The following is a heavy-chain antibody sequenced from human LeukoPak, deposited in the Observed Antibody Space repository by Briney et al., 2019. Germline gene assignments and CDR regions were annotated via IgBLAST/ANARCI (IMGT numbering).Heavy chain of an antibody. CDR1: GFTFSSYA. V-gene: IGHV3-23*01. D-gene: IGHD2-21*02. CDR3: ARAYCGGDCYSAGYNWFDP. Sequence: GGSLRLSCAASGFTFSSYAMSWVRQAPGKGLEWVSAISGSGGSTYYADSVKGRFTISRDNSKNTLYLQMNSLRAEDTAVYYCARAYCGGDCYSAGYNWFDPGAREPWSPSPQ. CDR2: ISGSGGST. J-gene: IGHJ5*02.